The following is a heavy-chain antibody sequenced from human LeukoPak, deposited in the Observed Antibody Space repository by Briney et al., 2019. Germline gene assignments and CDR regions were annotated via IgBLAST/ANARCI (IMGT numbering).Heavy chain of an antibody. CDR2: ISPHSGET. V-gene: IGHV1-2*02. D-gene: IGHD3-22*01. CDR3: ARERDYYDRDDYYVGYFDY. J-gene: IGHJ4*02. CDR1: GYSFTGYY. Sequence: ASVRVSCKASGYSFTGYYIHWVRQAPGQGLEWMAWISPHSGETNSTHKFQGRVALTRDTSINTAYMELTSLTSDGTAVYYCARERDYYDRDDYYVGYFDYWGQGALVTVSS.